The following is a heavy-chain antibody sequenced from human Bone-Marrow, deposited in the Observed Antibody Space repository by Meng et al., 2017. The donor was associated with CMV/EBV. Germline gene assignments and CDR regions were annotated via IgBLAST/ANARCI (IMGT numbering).Heavy chain of an antibody. V-gene: IGHV3-9*01. CDR2: ISWNSGSI. CDR1: GFTFDDYA. Sequence: SLKISCAASGFTFDDYAMHWVRQAPGKGLEWVSGISWNSGSIGYADSVKGRFTISRDNAKNSLYLQMNSLRAEDTAVYYCARDLGHGWSSYFDYWGQGTLVTVSS. J-gene: IGHJ4*02. D-gene: IGHD6-19*01. CDR3: ARDLGHGWSSYFDY.